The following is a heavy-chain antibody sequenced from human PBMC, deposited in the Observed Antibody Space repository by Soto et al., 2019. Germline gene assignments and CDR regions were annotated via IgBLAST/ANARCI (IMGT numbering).Heavy chain of an antibody. CDR3: AGLSYGDYRSDY. Sequence: QVQLVQSGAEVKKPGASVKVSCKASGYTFTSYDINCVRQATGQGLEWMGWMNPNSGNTGYAQKFQGRVTMTRNTSINTAYMELSSLRSEDTAVYYCAGLSYGDYRSDYWGQGTLVTVSS. J-gene: IGHJ4*02. V-gene: IGHV1-8*01. CDR1: GYTFTSYD. D-gene: IGHD4-17*01. CDR2: MNPNSGNT.